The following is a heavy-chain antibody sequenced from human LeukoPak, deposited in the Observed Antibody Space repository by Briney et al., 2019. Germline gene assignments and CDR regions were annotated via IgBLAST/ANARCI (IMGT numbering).Heavy chain of an antibody. D-gene: IGHD3-10*01. V-gene: IGHV3-33*01. Sequence: GSLRLSCAASGFTFSSYGMHWVRQAPGKGLEWVAVIWYDGSNKYYADSLKGRFTISRDNSKNTLYLQMNSLRAEDTAVYYCARDEAYGSGSYSPSATFDYWGQGTLVTVSS. J-gene: IGHJ4*02. CDR1: GFTFSSYG. CDR2: IWYDGSNK. CDR3: ARDEAYGSGSYSPSATFDY.